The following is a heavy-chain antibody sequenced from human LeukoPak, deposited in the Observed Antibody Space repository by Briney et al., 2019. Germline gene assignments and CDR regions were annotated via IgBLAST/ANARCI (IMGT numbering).Heavy chain of an antibody. D-gene: IGHD2-8*01. CDR2: INPNSGGT. V-gene: IGHV1-2*06. CDR3: ARGPYCTNGVCSDNWFDP. Sequence: ASVKVSCKASGYTFTGYYMHWVRQALGQGLEWMGRINPNSGGTNYAQKFQGRVTMTRDTSISTAYMELSRLRSDDTAVYYCARGPYCTNGVCSDNWFDPWGQGTLVTVSS. CDR1: GYTFTGYY. J-gene: IGHJ5*02.